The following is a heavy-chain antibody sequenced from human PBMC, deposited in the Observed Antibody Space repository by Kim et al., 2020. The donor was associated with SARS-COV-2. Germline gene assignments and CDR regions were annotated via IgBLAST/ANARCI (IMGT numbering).Heavy chain of an antibody. D-gene: IGHD3-10*01. CDR3: ASTYYYGSGSYPTDY. V-gene: IGHV3-9*01. Sequence: ADSVKGRFTISRDNAKNSLYLQMNSLRAEDTALYYCASTYYYGSGSYPTDYWGQGTLVTVSS. J-gene: IGHJ4*02.